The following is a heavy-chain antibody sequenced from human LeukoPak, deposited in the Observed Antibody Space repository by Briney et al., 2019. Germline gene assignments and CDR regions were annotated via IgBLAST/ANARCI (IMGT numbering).Heavy chain of an antibody. CDR3: ARDCPSIRPSRHYYGLDV. CDR1: GYTFTGYY. J-gene: IGHJ6*02. D-gene: IGHD2-21*01. V-gene: IGHV1-2*02. CDR2: INPNSGGS. Sequence: ASVKVSCKASGYTFTGYYMHWVRQAPGQGLEWMGWINPNSGGSNYAQNFQGRFTMTRDTSISTAYMELSRLRSDDTAVYYCARDCPSIRPSRHYYGLDVWGQGTTVTVSS.